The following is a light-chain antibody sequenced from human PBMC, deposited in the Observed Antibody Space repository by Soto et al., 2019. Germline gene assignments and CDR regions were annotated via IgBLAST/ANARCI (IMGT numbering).Light chain of an antibody. CDR2: AAS. V-gene: IGKV1-39*01. CDR3: QQSYSSPLT. Sequence: DIQMTQSPSSLSASVGDRVTITCRASQSISTYLNWYQQKPGKAPKLLIYAASSLQSGVPSRFSGSAYGTDFTLTISSLQPEDFATYYCQQSYSSPLTFGGGTKVEIK. J-gene: IGKJ4*01. CDR1: QSISTY.